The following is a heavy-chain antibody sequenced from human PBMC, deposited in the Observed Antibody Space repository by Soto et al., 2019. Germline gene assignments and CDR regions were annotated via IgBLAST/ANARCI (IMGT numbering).Heavy chain of an antibody. V-gene: IGHV4-34*01. Sequence: SETLSLTCAVYGGSFSGYYWSWIRQPPGKGLESIGEINHSGSTNYNPSLKSRVTISVDTSKNQFSLKLSSVTAADTAVYYCARGDLYCSSTSCYTGYYYYGMDVWGQGTTVTVSS. CDR3: ARGDLYCSSTSCYTGYYYYGMDV. D-gene: IGHD2-2*02. CDR2: INHSGST. J-gene: IGHJ6*02. CDR1: GGSFSGYY.